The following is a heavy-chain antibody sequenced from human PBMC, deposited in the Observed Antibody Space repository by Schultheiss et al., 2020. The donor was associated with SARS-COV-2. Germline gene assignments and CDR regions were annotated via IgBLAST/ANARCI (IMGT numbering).Heavy chain of an antibody. CDR2: IYTSGST. Sequence: SETLSLTCTVSGGSISSYYWSWIRQPAGKGLEWIGRIYTSGSTYYNPSLKSRVTISVDTSKNQFSLKLSSVTAADTAVYYCARETSIAGRAGMDVWGQGTTVTVSS. CDR3: ARETSIAGRAGMDV. D-gene: IGHD6-6*01. V-gene: IGHV4-4*07. CDR1: GGSISSYY. J-gene: IGHJ6*02.